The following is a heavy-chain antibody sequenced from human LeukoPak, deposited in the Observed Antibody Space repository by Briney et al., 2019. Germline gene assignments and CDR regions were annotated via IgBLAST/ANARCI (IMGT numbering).Heavy chain of an antibody. CDR2: IKQDGSEK. Sequence: GGPLRLSCAASGFTFSSYWMSWVRQAPGKGLEWVANIKQDGSEKYYVDSVKGRFTISRDNAKNSLYLQMNSLRAEDTAVYYCARGAYGDQRGVDYWGQGTLVTVSS. D-gene: IGHD4-17*01. J-gene: IGHJ4*02. CDR1: GFTFSSYW. CDR3: ARGAYGDQRGVDY. V-gene: IGHV3-7*01.